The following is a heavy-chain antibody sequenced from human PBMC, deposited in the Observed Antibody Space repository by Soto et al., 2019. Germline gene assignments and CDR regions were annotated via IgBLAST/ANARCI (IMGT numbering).Heavy chain of an antibody. Sequence: EVQLLESGGGLVQPGGSLRLSCAASGFTVSSYSMSWVRQAPGKGLEWVSAIGNSGSTTYYADSVKGRFTISRDNSKNTLYLQMNSLRAEDTALYYCAKDITARPRGFDCWGQGTLVTVSS. CDR1: GFTVSSYS. J-gene: IGHJ4*02. CDR2: IGNSGSTT. V-gene: IGHV3-23*01. CDR3: AKDITARPRGFDC. D-gene: IGHD6-6*01.